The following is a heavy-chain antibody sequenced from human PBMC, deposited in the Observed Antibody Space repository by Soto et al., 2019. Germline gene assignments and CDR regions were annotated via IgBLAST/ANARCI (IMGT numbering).Heavy chain of an antibody. CDR3: ARGAGFSYASTWFDI. J-gene: IGHJ5*02. CDR1: GASVSSGTYY. V-gene: IGHV4-61*03. Sequence: SETLSLTCTVFGASVSSGTYYWSWIRQAPGKGLEWVGHIYYTGRTNYNPSLNNRVTISVDTSKNHFSLQLTSVTAADTAVYYCARGAGFSYASTWFDIWGQGTLVTVSS. D-gene: IGHD5-18*01. CDR2: IYYTGRT.